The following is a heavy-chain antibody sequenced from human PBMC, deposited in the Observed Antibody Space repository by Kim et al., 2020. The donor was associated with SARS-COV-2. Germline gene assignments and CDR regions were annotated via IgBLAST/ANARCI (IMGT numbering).Heavy chain of an antibody. CDR1: GGSFSGYY. CDR2: INHSGST. CDR3: ARAIVVAPAAIFRVQDYYYYMDV. J-gene: IGHJ6*03. D-gene: IGHD2-2*01. Sequence: SETLSLTCAVYGGSFSGYYWSWIRQPPGKGLEWIGEINHSGSTNYNPSLKSRVTISVDTSKNQFSLKLSSVTAADTAVYYCARAIVVAPAAIFRVQDYYYYMDVWGKGTTVTVSS. V-gene: IGHV4-34*01.